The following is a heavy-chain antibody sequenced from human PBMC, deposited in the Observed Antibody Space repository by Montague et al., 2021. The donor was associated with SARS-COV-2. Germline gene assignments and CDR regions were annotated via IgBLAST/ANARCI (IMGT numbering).Heavy chain of an antibody. CDR1: GFTFSNFA. V-gene: IGHV3-23*01. CDR2: ISARGDNT. D-gene: IGHD1-26*01. Sequence: SLRLSCAATGFTFSNFAMAWVCQAPGKGLEWVSSISARGDNTYYADSVMGRFTISRDSSKNTLYLQMNSLRGGDTATYYCARGQYLIDFWGQGSLVTVSS. J-gene: IGHJ4*02. CDR3: ARGQYLIDF.